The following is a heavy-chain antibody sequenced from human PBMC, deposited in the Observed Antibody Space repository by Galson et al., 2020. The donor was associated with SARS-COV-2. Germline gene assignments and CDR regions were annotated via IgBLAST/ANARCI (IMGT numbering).Heavy chain of an antibody. CDR2: FDPEDGET. J-gene: IGHJ5*02. CDR3: ATGPPYIAAAGRDDWFDP. V-gene: IGHV1-24*01. D-gene: IGHD6-13*01. Sequence: GESLKISCKVSGSTLTELSMHWVRPAPGKGLEWLGGFDPEDGETIYAQKFQGRVTMTEDTSTDTAYMELSSLRSEDTAVYYCATGPPYIAAAGRDDWFDPWGHGTLVTVSS. CDR1: GSTLTELS.